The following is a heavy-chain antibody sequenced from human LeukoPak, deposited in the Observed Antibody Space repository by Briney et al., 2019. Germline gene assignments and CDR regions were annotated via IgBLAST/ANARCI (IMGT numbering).Heavy chain of an antibody. CDR3: ARDLGSGVYYYYYYMDV. Sequence: SETLSLTCTVSGGSISSYYWSWIRQPAGKGLEWIGRIYTSGSTNYNPSLKSRVTMSVDTSKNQFSLKLSSVTAADTAAYYCARDLGSGVYYYYYYMDVWGKGTTVTVSS. J-gene: IGHJ6*03. CDR2: IYTSGST. V-gene: IGHV4-4*07. CDR1: GGSISSYY. D-gene: IGHD3-10*01.